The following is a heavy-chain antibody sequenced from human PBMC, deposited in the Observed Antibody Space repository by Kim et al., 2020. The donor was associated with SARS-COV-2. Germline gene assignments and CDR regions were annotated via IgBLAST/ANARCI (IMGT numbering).Heavy chain of an antibody. D-gene: IGHD6-6*01. J-gene: IGHJ5*02. V-gene: IGHV4-59*01. Sequence: SETLSLTCTVSGGSISNYYWSWIRQPPGKGLEWIGFIYYSGSTNYNPSLKSRVTISVDTSNNQVSLTLSSVTAADTAVYYCARGSRGYRNSSRGIFVFDP. CDR1: GGSISNYY. CDR2: IYYSGST. CDR3: ARGSRGYRNSSRGIFVFDP.